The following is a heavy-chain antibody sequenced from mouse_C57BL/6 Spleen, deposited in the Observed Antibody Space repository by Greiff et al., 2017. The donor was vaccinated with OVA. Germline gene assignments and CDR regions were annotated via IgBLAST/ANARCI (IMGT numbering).Heavy chain of an antibody. CDR1: GYSITSGYY. CDR2: ISYDGSN. Sequence: ESGPGLVKPSQSLSLTCSVTGYSITSGYYWNWIRQFPGNKLEWMGYISYDGSNNYNPSLKNRISITRDTSKNQFFLKLNSVTTEDTATYYCARESAQAPFDYWGQGTTLTVSS. V-gene: IGHV3-6*01. J-gene: IGHJ2*01. CDR3: ARESAQAPFDY. D-gene: IGHD3-2*02.